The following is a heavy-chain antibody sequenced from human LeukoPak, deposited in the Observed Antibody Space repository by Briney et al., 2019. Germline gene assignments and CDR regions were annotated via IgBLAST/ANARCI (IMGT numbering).Heavy chain of an antibody. CDR3: ARDRFFGMDV. CDR1: GFTFSTYW. J-gene: IGHJ6*02. V-gene: IGHV3-74*01. CDR2: INSDGSST. Sequence: PGGSLRLSCAASGFTFSTYWMHWVRQAAGKGLVWVSRINSDGSSTSHADSVKGRFTISRDNAKNLLYLQMNRLRAEDTAVYYCARDRFFGMDVWGQGTTVTVSS.